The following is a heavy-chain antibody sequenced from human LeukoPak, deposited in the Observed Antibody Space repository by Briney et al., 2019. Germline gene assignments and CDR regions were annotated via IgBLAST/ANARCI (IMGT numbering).Heavy chain of an antibody. CDR2: IYSGGST. D-gene: IGHD5-18*01. Sequence: GGSLRLSCAASGFTVSSNYMNWVRQAPGKGLEWVSVIYSGGSTYYADSVKGRFTISRDTSKNTLYLQMNSLRAEDTAVYYCVRDKTAVGPFDYWGQGTLVTVSS. J-gene: IGHJ4*02. V-gene: IGHV3-66*01. CDR3: VRDKTAVGPFDY. CDR1: GFTVSSNY.